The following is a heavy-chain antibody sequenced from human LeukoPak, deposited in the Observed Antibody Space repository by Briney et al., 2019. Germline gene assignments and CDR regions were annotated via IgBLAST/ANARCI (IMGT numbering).Heavy chain of an antibody. V-gene: IGHV3-30-3*01. CDR1: GFTFSSYA. D-gene: IGHD2-2*01. J-gene: IGHJ4*02. CDR2: ISYDGSNK. Sequence: GGSLRLSCAASGFTFSSYAVHWVRQAPGKGLEWVAVISYDGSNKYYADSVKGRFTISRDNSENTLYLQMNSLRAEDTAVYYCARDPSLNYWGQGTLVTVSS. CDR3: ARDPSLNY.